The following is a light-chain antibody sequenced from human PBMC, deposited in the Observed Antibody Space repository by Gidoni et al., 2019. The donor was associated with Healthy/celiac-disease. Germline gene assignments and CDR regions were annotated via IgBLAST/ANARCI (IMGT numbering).Light chain of an antibody. CDR2: DAS. CDR1: QSISSW. J-gene: IGKJ2*01. V-gene: IGKV1-5*01. Sequence: DIQMTQSPSTLSASVGDRVTITCRASQSISSWLAWYQQKPGKGPKLLIYDASSLESGVPSRFSGSGSGTEFTLTISSLQPDDFATYYCQQYNSYPGTFGQGTKLEIK. CDR3: QQYNSYPGT.